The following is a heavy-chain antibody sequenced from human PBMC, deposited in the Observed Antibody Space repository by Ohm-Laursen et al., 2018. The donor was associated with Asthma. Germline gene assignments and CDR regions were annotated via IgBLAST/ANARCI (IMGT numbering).Heavy chain of an antibody. V-gene: IGHV3-23*01. J-gene: IGHJ3*02. D-gene: IGHD3-16*01. CDR2: ISSSGGST. CDR1: GFTFSSYA. Sequence: SLRLSCTASGFTFSSYAMSWVRQAPGKGLEWVSGISSSGGSTYYADNVKGRFTISRDNSKDTLYLQMNSLRADDAAVYYCAKDWGVPHYAFDIWGQGSLVTVSS. CDR3: AKDWGVPHYAFDI.